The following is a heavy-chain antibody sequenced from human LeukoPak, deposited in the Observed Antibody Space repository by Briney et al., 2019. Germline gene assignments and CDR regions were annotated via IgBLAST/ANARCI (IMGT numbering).Heavy chain of an antibody. CDR1: GDSVSSNSAA. Sequence: SQTLSLTCAISGDSVSSNSAAWNWIRQSPSRGLEWLGRTYYRSKWYNDYAVSVKSRITINPDTSKNQFSLQLNSVTPEDTAVYYCARSVNWEPGIAAAGPNDYWGQGTLVTVSS. V-gene: IGHV6-1*01. CDR3: ARSVNWEPGIAAAGPNDY. D-gene: IGHD6-13*01. J-gene: IGHJ4*02. CDR2: TYYRSKWYN.